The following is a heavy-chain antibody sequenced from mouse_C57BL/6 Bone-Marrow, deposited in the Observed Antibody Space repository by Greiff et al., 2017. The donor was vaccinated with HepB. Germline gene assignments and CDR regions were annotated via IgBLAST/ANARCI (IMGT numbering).Heavy chain of an antibody. V-gene: IGHV5-6*01. J-gene: IGHJ3*01. CDR3: ARPRDSSPLAY. CDR1: GFTFSSYG. CDR2: ISSGGSYT. Sequence: VQLKESGGDLVKPGGSLKLSCAASGFTFSSYGMSWVRQTPDKRLEWVATISSGGSYTYYPDSLKGRFTISRDNAKNTLYLQMSSLKSEDTALYYCARPRDSSPLAYWGQGTLVTVSA. D-gene: IGHD3-2*02.